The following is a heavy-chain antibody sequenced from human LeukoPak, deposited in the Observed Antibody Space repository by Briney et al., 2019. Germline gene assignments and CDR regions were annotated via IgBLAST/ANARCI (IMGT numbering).Heavy chain of an antibody. CDR3: ARGDTYDRTGLYDY. CDR2: IRQDGSEI. Sequence: GGSLRLFCAASGFTFSRYWMCWVRQAPGKGLEWVANIRQDGSEIYYVDSVNGRFTISRDNAKNSLYLHMSSLRAEDTAVYYCARGDTYDRTGLYDYWGQGTLVTVSS. D-gene: IGHD3-22*01. CDR1: GFTFSRYW. V-gene: IGHV3-7*01. J-gene: IGHJ4*02.